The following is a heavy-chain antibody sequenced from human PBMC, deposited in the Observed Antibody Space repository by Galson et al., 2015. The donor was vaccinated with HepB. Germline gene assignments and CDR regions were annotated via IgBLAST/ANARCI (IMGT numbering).Heavy chain of an antibody. CDR2: ISYDGSNK. J-gene: IGHJ4*02. V-gene: IGHV3-30-3*01. CDR1: GFTFSSYA. D-gene: IGHD2-21*02. CDR3: ARGPADCGGDCYFDY. Sequence: SLRLSCAASGFTFSSYAMHWVRQAPGKGLEWVAVISYDGSNKYYADSVKGRFTISRDNSKNTLYLQMNSLRAEDTAVYYCARGPADCGGDCYFDYWGQGTLVTVSS.